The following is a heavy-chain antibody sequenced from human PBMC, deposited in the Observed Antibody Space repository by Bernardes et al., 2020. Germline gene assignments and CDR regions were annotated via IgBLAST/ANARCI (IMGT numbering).Heavy chain of an antibody. Sequence: GGSLRLSCAASGFTFSSYSMNWVRQAPGKGLEWVSSISSSSSYIYYADSVKGRFTISRDNAKNSLYLQMNSLRAEDTAVYYCAREYYDFWSGYTYYYYYYMDVWGKGTTVTVSS. V-gene: IGHV3-21*01. CDR1: GFTFSSYS. D-gene: IGHD3-3*01. CDR3: AREYYDFWSGYTYYYYYYMDV. CDR2: ISSSSSYI. J-gene: IGHJ6*03.